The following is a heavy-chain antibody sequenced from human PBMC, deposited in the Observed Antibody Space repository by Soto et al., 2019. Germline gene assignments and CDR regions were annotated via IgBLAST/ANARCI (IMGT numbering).Heavy chain of an antibody. D-gene: IGHD1-26*01. CDR3: ARAGSGSQTVGY. V-gene: IGHV3-66*01. CDR1: GFTVSNNY. CDR2: IYSRGGT. Sequence: EVQVVESGGGLVQPGGSLRLSCAASGFTVSNNYMTWVRQAPGKGLEWVSLIYSRGGTDYADSVKGRFTSSRDNSKNMVYIKMNSLRVEDTAVYYCARAGSGSQTVGYWGQGARVTVSS. J-gene: IGHJ4*02.